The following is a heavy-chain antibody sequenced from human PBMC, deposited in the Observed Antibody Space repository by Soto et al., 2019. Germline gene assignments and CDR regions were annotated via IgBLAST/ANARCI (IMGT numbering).Heavy chain of an antibody. CDR1: GGSISSGGYS. D-gene: IGHD2-2*01. Sequence: QLQLQESGSGLVKPSQTLSLTCAVSGGSISSGGYSWSWIRQPPGKGLEWIGYMYHSGSTYYNPSLXSXFTISIDRSKNQFSLKLSSVTAADTAVYYCASVPDYWGQGILVTVSS. J-gene: IGHJ4*02. CDR2: MYHSGST. V-gene: IGHV4-30-2*01. CDR3: ASVPDY.